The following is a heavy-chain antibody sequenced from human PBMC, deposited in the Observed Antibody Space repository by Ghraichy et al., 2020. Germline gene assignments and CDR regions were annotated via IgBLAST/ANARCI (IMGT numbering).Heavy chain of an antibody. CDR1: GFTFSSYA. CDR2: ISGSGGST. CDR3: AKHSSGYYYVAPAGY. J-gene: IGHJ4*02. Sequence: LTCAASGFTFSSYAMSWVRQAPGKGLEWVSAISGSGGSTYYADSVKGRFTISRDNSKNTLYLQMNSLRAEDTAVYYCAKHSSGYYYVAPAGYWGQGTLVTVSS. V-gene: IGHV3-23*01. D-gene: IGHD3-22*01.